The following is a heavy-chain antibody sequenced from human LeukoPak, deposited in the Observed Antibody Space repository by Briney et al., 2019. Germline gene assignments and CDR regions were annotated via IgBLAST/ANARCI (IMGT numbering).Heavy chain of an antibody. D-gene: IGHD2-15*01. V-gene: IGHV3-21*01. CDR3: ARDFGRVVVAATSNY. CDR1: GFTFSSYS. Sequence: GGSLRLSCAASGFTFSSYSMNWVRQAPGKGLEWVSSISSGSSYIYYADSVKGRFTISRDNAKNSLYLQMNSLRAEDTAVYYCARDFGRVVVAATSNYWGQGTLVTVSS. J-gene: IGHJ4*02. CDR2: ISSGSSYI.